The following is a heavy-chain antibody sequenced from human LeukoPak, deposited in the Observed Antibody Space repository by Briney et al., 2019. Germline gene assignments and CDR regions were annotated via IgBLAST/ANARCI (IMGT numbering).Heavy chain of an antibody. J-gene: IGHJ4*02. Sequence: GGSLRLSCAASGFNVSNNYMNWVRQAPGKGLEWVSVIFSSGPTYYADSVKGRFTISRDTSKNALYLQMNSLRAEDTAVYYCAISGLGFGEFRGLDYWGQGTLVTVSS. V-gene: IGHV3-53*01. D-gene: IGHD3-10*01. CDR2: IFSSGPT. CDR1: GFNVSNNY. CDR3: AISGLGFGEFRGLDY.